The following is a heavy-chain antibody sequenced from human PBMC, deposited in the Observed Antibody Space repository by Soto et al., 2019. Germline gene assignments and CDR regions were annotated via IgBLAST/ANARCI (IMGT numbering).Heavy chain of an antibody. D-gene: IGHD2-15*01. CDR2: VSGSGHST. V-gene: IGHV3-23*01. Sequence: ESGGGLVQRGGSLRLSCAASGFTFSTYAMTWVRQAPGKGLEWVSSVSGSGHSTYYADSVRGRFTISRDNLKSTLYLQMSSLRAEDTALYYCAKAYCSGGRCYSGYYYALDVWGQGTTVTVSS. CDR1: GFTFSTYA. CDR3: AKAYCSGGRCYSGYYYALDV. J-gene: IGHJ6*02.